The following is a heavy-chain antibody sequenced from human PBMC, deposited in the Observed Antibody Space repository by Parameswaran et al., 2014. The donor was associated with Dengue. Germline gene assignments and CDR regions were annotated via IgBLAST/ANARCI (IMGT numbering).Heavy chain of an antibody. V-gene: IGHV4-39*07. J-gene: IGHJ4*02. D-gene: IGHD2-2*01. CDR2: IYYSGNT. Sequence: WIRQPPGKGLEWIGSIYYSGNTYYNPSLKSRVTISIDTSKNQFSLKLRSVTAADTAMYYCARGGYCSSTSCYDGFEYWGQGSLVTVSS. CDR3: ARGGYCSSTSCYDGFEY.